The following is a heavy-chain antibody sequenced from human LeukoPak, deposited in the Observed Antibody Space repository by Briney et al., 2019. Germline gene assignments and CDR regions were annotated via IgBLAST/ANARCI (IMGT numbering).Heavy chain of an antibody. CDR2: ISPTGGTT. J-gene: IGHJ4*02. V-gene: IGHV3-74*01. D-gene: IGHD6-6*01. CDR1: GFSFSGHW. CDR3: ARGPNSNWSGLDF. Sequence: GGSLRLSCTASGFSFSGHWMHWARQLPGKGLVWVSRISPTGGTTGYADSVKGRFTVSRDNAKNTLYLQVNNLRAEDTAVYYCARGPNSNWSGLDFWGQGTLLTVSS.